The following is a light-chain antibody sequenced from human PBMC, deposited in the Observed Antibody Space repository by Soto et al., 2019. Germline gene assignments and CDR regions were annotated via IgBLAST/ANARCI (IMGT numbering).Light chain of an antibody. CDR1: QRIANY. V-gene: IGKV1-39*01. J-gene: IGKJ2*01. CDR3: QQAYTTPSS. Sequence: DIQMTQSPSSLSESVGDRVTITCRASQRIANYLNWYQQRPGKAPKLPICGVSTLQSAVPSRFSGYVSVTYFTLTISTVQPDDFATYYCQQAYTTPSSFGQGTMLEIK. CDR2: GVS.